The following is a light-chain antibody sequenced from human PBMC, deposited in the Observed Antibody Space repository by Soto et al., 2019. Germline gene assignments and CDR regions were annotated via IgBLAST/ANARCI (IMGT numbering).Light chain of an antibody. Sequence: DIELTQSPSTLSASVGDRATITCRASQTIRNRLAWYQQRPGKAPKVLIYDASTLDSGVPARFSGSGSETEFTLTISRLQPEDSATYYCQHYDSDPWTFGQGTKVEIK. J-gene: IGKJ1*01. CDR1: QTIRNR. CDR2: DAS. V-gene: IGKV1-5*01. CDR3: QHYDSDPWT.